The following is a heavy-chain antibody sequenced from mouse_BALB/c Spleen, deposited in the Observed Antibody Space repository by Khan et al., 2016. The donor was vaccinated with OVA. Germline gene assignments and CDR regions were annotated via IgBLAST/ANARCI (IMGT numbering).Heavy chain of an antibody. CDR3: TRPPYFSSTLDY. J-gene: IGHJ4*01. V-gene: IGHV9-3-1*01. CDR2: LNTYTGEP. Sequence: QIQLVQSGPELKKPGETVKISCKASGYTFTNYGMNWVNQSPGKALKWLGWLNTYTGEPTYADDFKGRFAFSLDTSASPAYLQINNLKNEDTATDIGTRPPYFSSTLDYWGQGTAVTVSS. D-gene: IGHD2-1*01. CDR1: GYTFTNYG.